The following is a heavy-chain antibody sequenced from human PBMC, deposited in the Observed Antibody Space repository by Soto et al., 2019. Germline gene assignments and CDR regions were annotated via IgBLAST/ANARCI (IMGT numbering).Heavy chain of an antibody. CDR2: ISAGGGTT. Sequence: EVQLLESGGGLVQPGGSLRLSCAASGFTFSSYAMTWVRQAPGKGLESVSVISAGGGTTYYADSVKGRFTISRDNSKNTLSLHMNSLRAEDTAVYYCAKVIAVAGSGGRRHYFDSWGQGTLVTVSS. CDR1: GFTFSSYA. V-gene: IGHV3-23*01. J-gene: IGHJ4*02. CDR3: AKVIAVAGSGGRRHYFDS. D-gene: IGHD6-19*01.